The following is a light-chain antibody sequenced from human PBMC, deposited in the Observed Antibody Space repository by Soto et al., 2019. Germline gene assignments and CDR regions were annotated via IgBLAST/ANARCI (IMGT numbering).Light chain of an antibody. V-gene: IGKV4-1*01. CDR3: HQYYSTPAT. CDR1: QSLFNSDSNKNH. J-gene: IGKJ1*01. CDR2: WAS. Sequence: DIVMTQSPDSLAVSLGERATINCKSSQSLFNSDSNKNHLAWYQQKPGQPPKLLIFWASTRESGVPDRFSASGSGTDFTLTISSLQAEDVAVYYCHQYYSTPATFGQGTKVEIK.